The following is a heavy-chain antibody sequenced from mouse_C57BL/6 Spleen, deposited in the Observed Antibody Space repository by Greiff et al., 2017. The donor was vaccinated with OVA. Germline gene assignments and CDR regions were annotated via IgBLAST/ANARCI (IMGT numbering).Heavy chain of an antibody. V-gene: IGHV3-6*01. Sequence: EVKVEESGPGLVKPSQSLSLTCSVTGYSITSGYYWNWLRQFPGNKLEWMGYISYDGSNNYNPSLKNRISITRDTSKNQFFLKLNSVTTEDTATYYCAREGFYSNYFDYWGQGTTLTVSS. CDR3: AREGFYSNYFDY. D-gene: IGHD2-5*01. CDR1: GYSITSGYY. J-gene: IGHJ2*01. CDR2: ISYDGSN.